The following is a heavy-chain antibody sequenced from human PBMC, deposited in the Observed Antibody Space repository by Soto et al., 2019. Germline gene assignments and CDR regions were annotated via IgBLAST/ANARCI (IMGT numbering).Heavy chain of an antibody. CDR3: AKDLSGYYDSSGYYYVLPNWFDP. V-gene: IGHV3-23*01. CDR1: GFTFSSSA. Sequence: GGSLRLSCAASGFTFSSSAMRWVRQAPGKGLEWVTAISGSGGSTYYADSVKGRFTISRDNSKNTLYLQMNSLRAEDTAVYYCAKDLSGYYDSSGYYYVLPNWFDPWGQGTLVTVSS. CDR2: ISGSGGST. D-gene: IGHD3-22*01. J-gene: IGHJ5*02.